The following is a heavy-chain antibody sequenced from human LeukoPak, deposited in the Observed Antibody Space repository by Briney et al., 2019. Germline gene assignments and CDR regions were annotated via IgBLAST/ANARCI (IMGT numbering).Heavy chain of an antibody. Sequence: RGESLRISCKAFGYSFTDYWLSWVRQMPGKGLEWMGRIDPSDSYTSYSPSFRGHVTISSDVSISTAYLQWSSLQASDTAMYFCARTRSGGFYNPYYFDFWGQGSMVSVSS. CDR3: ARTRSGGFYNPYYFDF. V-gene: IGHV5-10-1*01. CDR2: IDPSDSYT. J-gene: IGHJ4*02. D-gene: IGHD3-10*01. CDR1: GYSFTDYW.